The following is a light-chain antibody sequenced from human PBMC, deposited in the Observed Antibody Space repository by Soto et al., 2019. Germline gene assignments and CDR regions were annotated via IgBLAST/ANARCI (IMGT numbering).Light chain of an antibody. CDR2: GAS. CDR1: QSISSTS. J-gene: IGKJ4*01. CDR3: QQYATSPLT. V-gene: IGKV3-20*01. Sequence: EIVLTQSPGTLSLSLGERATLSCRASQSISSTSLAWYQQKPGQAPRLLIYGASTRATGIPDRFSGSESGTDFTLTISRLEPEDFALYYCQQYATSPLTFGGGTKVDIK.